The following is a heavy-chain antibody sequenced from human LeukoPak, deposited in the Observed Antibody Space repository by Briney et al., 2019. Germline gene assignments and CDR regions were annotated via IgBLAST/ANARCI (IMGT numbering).Heavy chain of an antibody. CDR3: GRDRHWNQGNFDY. CDR1: GYTITGYY. J-gene: IGHJ4*02. V-gene: IGHV1-2*02. CDR2: INPNNGGT. D-gene: IGHD1-1*01. Sequence: ASVKVSCKAFGYTITGYYIHWVRQAPGQGLEWMGWINPNNGGTNSAQKCQGRVTMTRDTSIGTAYMELNRLTYDDTAVYYCGRDRHWNQGNFDYWGQGTLVTVSS.